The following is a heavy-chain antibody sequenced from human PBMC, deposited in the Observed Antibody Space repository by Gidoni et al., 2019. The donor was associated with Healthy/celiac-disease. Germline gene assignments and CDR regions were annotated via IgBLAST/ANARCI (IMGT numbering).Heavy chain of an antibody. Sequence: QVQLVESGGGVVQPGRSLRLSCAASGFTFSSYAMPWVRQAPGKGLEWVAVISYDGSNKYYADSVKGRFTISRDNSKNTLYLQMNSLRAEDTAVYYCAREAGYYDILTGYLDYWGQGTLVTVSS. V-gene: IGHV3-30-3*01. CDR2: ISYDGSNK. CDR1: GFTFSSYA. CDR3: AREAGYYDILTGYLDY. J-gene: IGHJ4*02. D-gene: IGHD3-9*01.